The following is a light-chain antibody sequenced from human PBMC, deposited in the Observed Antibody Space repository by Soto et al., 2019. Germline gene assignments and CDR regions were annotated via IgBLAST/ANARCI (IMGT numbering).Light chain of an antibody. V-gene: IGKV3-20*01. Sequence: EIVLTQSPGTLSLSPGERATLSCRASQSVGSSYLAWYQQKPGQAPRLLIYGASSRATGIPDRFSGSGSGTDFTLTISRLEPEDFAVYYCQQYSSSPLTFGPGTKVDIK. CDR2: GAS. CDR3: QQYSSSPLT. CDR1: QSVGSSY. J-gene: IGKJ3*01.